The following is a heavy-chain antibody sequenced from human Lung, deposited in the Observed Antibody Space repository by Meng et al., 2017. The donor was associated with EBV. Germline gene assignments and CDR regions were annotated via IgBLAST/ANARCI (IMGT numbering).Heavy chain of an antibody. Sequence: QVQLEAWCEGRVKPPETLSLTWAVDGGSLTAYYWTWIRQAPGKGPEWIGEVTHSGSTTYNPSLASRVSNSVDKPKKQFSLTLNSVTAADTAVYYCAKGRANYFGSKHNYFDSWGQGTLVTVSS. V-gene: IGHV4-34*01. CDR2: VTHSGST. J-gene: IGHJ5*01. D-gene: IGHD3-10*01. CDR1: GGSLTAYY. CDR3: AKGRANYFGSKHNYFDS.